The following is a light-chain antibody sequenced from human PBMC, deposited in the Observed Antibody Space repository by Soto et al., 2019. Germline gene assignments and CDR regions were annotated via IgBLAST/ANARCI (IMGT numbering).Light chain of an antibody. CDR1: QSVSSN. CDR2: GAS. CDR3: QQYNNWPLT. J-gene: IGKJ1*01. Sequence: EIVMTQSPATLSVSPGERATLSCRASQSVSSNLAWYQQKPVQAPRLLIYGASTRATGIPARFRGSGSGTEFTLTISSLQSEDFAVYYCQQYNNWPLTFGQGTKVDIK. V-gene: IGKV3-15*01.